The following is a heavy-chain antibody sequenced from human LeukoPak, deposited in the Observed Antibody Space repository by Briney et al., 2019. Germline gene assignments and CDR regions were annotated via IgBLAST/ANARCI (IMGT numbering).Heavy chain of an antibody. J-gene: IGHJ3*02. Sequence: GGSLRLSCAASGFTFSTYSMNWVRQAPGKGLEWVSYISSSSSTIYSADSVKGRFTVSRDNAKNSLYLQMNSLRAEDTAVYYCAREYSGRCIHAFHSWGQGTMVTVSS. CDR3: AREYSGRCIHAFHS. CDR2: ISSSSSTI. V-gene: IGHV3-48*01. D-gene: IGHD6-13*01. CDR1: GFTFSTYS.